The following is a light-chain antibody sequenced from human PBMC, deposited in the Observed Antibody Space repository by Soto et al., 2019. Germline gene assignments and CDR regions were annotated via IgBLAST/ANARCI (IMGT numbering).Light chain of an antibody. V-gene: IGLV7-43*01. CDR2: STS. CDR3: LLYYGGAQV. J-gene: IGLJ2*01. CDR1: TGAVTSGHY. Sequence: QAVVTQEPSLTVSPGGTVTLTCASSTGAVTSGHYPNWFQQKPGQAPRALIDSTSTKYSWTPARFSGSLPGGKAALTLSGAQPEDEADYYCLLYYGGAQVFGGGTQLTVL.